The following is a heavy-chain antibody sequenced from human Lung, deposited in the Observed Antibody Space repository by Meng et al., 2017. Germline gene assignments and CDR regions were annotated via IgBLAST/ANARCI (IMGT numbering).Heavy chain of an antibody. CDR2: IDPKSGDT. D-gene: IGHD6-13*01. J-gene: IGHJ4*02. Sequence: QVQLVRSGPEVNKPGASWKVSCKPPGYNLPDYWLHWVRRAPGQGLEWMGRIDPKSGDTHYAQRFQGRVTMTGDTSISTAYMELSGLRSDDTAMYYCARDEDISAAGKLFGDYWGQGTLVTASS. CDR1: GYNLPDYW. CDR3: ARDEDISAAGKLFGDY. V-gene: IGHV1-2*06.